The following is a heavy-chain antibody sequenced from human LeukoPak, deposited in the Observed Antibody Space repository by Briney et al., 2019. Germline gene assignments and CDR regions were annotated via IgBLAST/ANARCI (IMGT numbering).Heavy chain of an antibody. CDR2: IYYSGST. V-gene: IGHV4-30-4*01. J-gene: IGHJ4*02. Sequence: LRLSCAASGFTVSNNYMRWVRQAPGKGLEWIGYIYYSGSTYYNPSLKSRVTISVDTSKNQFSLKLSSVTAADTAVYYCARFNCGGDCYSGGIDYWGQGTLVTVSS. CDR1: GFTVSNNY. CDR3: ARFNCGGDCYSGGIDY. D-gene: IGHD2-21*02.